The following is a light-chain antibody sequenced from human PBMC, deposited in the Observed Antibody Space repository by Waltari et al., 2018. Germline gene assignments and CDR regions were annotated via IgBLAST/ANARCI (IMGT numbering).Light chain of an antibody. CDR3: NSYTRSSTAVV. Sequence: QSALTQPASVSGSPGQSITLSCPGPSSDVGGYNYVSWYQQHPGKAPKLMIYDVSNRPSGVSNRFSGSKSGNTASLTISGLQAEDEADYYCNSYTRSSTAVVFGGGTKLTVL. CDR2: DVS. J-gene: IGLJ2*01. V-gene: IGLV2-14*03. CDR1: SSDVGGYNY.